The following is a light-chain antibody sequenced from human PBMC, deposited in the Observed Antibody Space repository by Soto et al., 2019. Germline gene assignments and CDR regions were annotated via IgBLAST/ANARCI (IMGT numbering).Light chain of an antibody. V-gene: IGLV2-14*01. Sequence: QSALTQPASVSGSPGQSITISCTGTSNDIGANNYVSWYQHHPGKAPKILIYEAANRPSGVSHRFSGSKSGNTASLTISGLQAEDEADYFCTSDTITTTLVFGGGTKLTVL. CDR1: SNDIGANNY. CDR3: TSDTITTTLV. J-gene: IGLJ2*01. CDR2: EAA.